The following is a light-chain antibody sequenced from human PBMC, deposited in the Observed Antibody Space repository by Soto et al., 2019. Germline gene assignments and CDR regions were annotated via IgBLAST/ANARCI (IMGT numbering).Light chain of an antibody. CDR2: GAS. J-gene: IGKJ1*01. CDR3: QQYNTWPGWT. CDR1: QSINSK. V-gene: IGKV3-15*01. Sequence: EVVMTQSPAALSVSPGGRATLSCRTSQSINSKLAWYQQKRGQAPRLLVYGASTMATGIPARFSGTGSGTEFTLTISSLQSEDFAVYYCQQYNTWPGWTFGQGTKVEIK.